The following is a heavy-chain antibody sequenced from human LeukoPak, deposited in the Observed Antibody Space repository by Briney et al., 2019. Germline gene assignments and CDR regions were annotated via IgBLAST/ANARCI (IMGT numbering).Heavy chain of an antibody. CDR3: ARGRIANSYGMDV. V-gene: IGHV1-69*04. J-gene: IGHJ6*02. Sequence: GASVKVSCKASGGTFSSYAISWVRQAPGQGLEWMGRIIPILGIANYAQKFQGRVTITADKSTSTAYMELSSLRSEDTAVYYCARGRIANSYGMDVWGQGTTVTVSS. D-gene: IGHD2-15*01. CDR1: GGTFSSYA. CDR2: IIPILGIA.